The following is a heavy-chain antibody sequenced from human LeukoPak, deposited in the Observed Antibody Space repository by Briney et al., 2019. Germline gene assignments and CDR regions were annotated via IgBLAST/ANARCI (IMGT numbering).Heavy chain of an antibody. CDR3: AKDSSGYYPNWFDP. V-gene: IGHV1-69*06. CDR2: IITIFGTA. Sequence: AVKVSCKASGGTFSSYAISWVRQAPGQGLEWMGRIITIFGTANYAQKFQGRVTITADKSTSTAYMELSSLRSEDTAVYYCAKDSSGYYPNWFDPWGQGTLVTVSS. J-gene: IGHJ5*02. D-gene: IGHD3-22*01. CDR1: GGTFSSYA.